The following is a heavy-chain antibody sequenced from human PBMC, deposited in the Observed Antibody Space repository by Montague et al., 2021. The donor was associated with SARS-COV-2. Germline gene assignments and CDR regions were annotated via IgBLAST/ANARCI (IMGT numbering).Heavy chain of an antibody. CDR3: ARDSGSSFDP. Sequence: SLRLSSAASGFTFSSYAMHWVRQAPGKGLEWVALISYDGSNKYYADSVKGRFTISRDNSKNTLYLQMNSLRAEDTAVYYCARDSGSSFDPWGQGTLDTVSS. CDR2: ISYDGSNK. D-gene: IGHD1-26*01. CDR1: GFTFSSYA. V-gene: IGHV3-30*04. J-gene: IGHJ5*02.